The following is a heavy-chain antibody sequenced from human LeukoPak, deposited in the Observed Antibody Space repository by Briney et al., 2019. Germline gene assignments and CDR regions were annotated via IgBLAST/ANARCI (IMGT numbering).Heavy chain of an antibody. J-gene: IGHJ4*02. V-gene: IGHV3-43*02. D-gene: IGHD3-22*01. CDR2: ISGDGDST. CDR3: AKDYDSSGYFLSFFDS. Sequence: GGSLRLPCAASGFTFDDYGMHWVRQVPGKGLEWVSLISGDGDSTYYADSVKGRFTISRDNSRNSLFLQMNSLTTEDTALYYCAKDYDSSGYFLSFFDSWGQGTLVTVSS. CDR1: GFTFDDYG.